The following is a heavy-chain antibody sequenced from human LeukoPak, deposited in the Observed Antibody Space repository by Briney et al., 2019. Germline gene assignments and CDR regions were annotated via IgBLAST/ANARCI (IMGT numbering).Heavy chain of an antibody. V-gene: IGHV1-18*01. CDR1: GYTFTSYG. J-gene: IGHJ3*02. CDR3: ARAFSVSAGFDI. D-gene: IGHD2-15*01. Sequence: ASVKVSCKASGYTFTSYGITWVRQAPGQGLEWMGWINTKNGNTNYAQKFQGRVTMTRDTSTSTVYMELSSLRSEDTAMYYCARAFSVSAGFDIWGQGTMVTVSS. CDR2: INTKNGNT.